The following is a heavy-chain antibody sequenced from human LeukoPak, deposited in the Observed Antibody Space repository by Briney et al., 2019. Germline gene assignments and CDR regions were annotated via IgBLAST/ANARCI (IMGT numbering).Heavy chain of an antibody. D-gene: IGHD3-10*01. V-gene: IGHV4-39*01. CDR3: TRHPYGSGSYSDY. J-gene: IGHJ4*02. CDR2: IYYSGST. Sequence: SETLSLTCTVSGGSISSHSYYWGWIRQPPGKGLEWLGTIYYSGSTYYKSSLKSRITISVDTSKNQFSLRLSSVTAADTAAYYCTRHPYGSGSYSDYWGQGTLVTVSS. CDR1: GGSISSHSYY.